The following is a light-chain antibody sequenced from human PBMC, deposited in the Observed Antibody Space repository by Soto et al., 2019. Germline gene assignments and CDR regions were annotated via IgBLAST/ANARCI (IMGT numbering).Light chain of an antibody. V-gene: IGKV3-20*01. CDR3: QRYDSLRT. J-gene: IGKJ1*01. CDR1: QSVRSNF. Sequence: EIVLTQSPGTLSLSPGERATLSCRASQSVRSNFLAWYQQKPGQAPRLLIYGASNRATGIPDRFSGSGSGTDFTLTITRLEPEDFAMYYCQRYDSLRTFGQGTMVDIK. CDR2: GAS.